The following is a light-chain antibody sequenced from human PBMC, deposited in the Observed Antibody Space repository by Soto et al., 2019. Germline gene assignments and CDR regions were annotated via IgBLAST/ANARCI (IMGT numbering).Light chain of an antibody. Sequence: EIVMTQSPATLSVSPGERATLPCRASQSVSSSLAWYQQKPGQAPRLLIYDASTRATGIPARFSGSGSGTEFTLTISSLQSEDFAVYYCQQYNNLVTFGQGTKLEIK. J-gene: IGKJ2*01. CDR1: QSVSSS. CDR2: DAS. V-gene: IGKV3-15*01. CDR3: QQYNNLVT.